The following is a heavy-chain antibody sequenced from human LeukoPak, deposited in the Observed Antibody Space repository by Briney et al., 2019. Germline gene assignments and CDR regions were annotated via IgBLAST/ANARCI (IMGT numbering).Heavy chain of an antibody. CDR1: GFSVSSNY. D-gene: IGHD3-3*01. CDR3: VRDLRGRAFYMDV. Sequence: QPGGSLRLSCAASGFSVSSNYMNWVRQAPGKGLEWVSVIYSGGNTYYADSVKGRFTISRDNSENTLYLQMNSMRAADTAIYYCVRDLRGRAFYMDVGGKGTTVTVSS. J-gene: IGHJ6*03. V-gene: IGHV3-66*02. CDR2: IYSGGNT.